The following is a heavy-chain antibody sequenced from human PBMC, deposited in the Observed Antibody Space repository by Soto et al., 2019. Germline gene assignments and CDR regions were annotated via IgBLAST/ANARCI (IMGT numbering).Heavy chain of an antibody. J-gene: IGHJ4*02. V-gene: IGHV1-69*01. CDR1: GGIFSSYA. D-gene: IGHD3-16*01. Sequence: QVQLVQSGAEVKKPGSSVKVSCKASGGIFSSYAISWVRQAPGQGLEWMGGIIPIFGTANYAQKFQGRVTITADESTSTAYMELSSLRSEDTAVYYCARGAPMITFGGVTGYSPLDYWGQGTLVTVSS. CDR3: ARGAPMITFGGVTGYSPLDY. CDR2: IIPIFGTA.